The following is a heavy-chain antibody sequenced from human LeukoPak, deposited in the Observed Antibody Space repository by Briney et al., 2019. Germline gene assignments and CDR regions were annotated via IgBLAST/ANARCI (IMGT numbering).Heavy chain of an antibody. D-gene: IGHD3-22*01. CDR2: IYYSGST. V-gene: IGHV4-39*01. Sequence: SETLSLTCTVSGGSISSSSYYWGWIRQPPGKGLEWIGSIYYSGSTYYNPSLKGRVTISVDTSKNQFSLKLSSVTAADTAVYYCARGPFRSGGYSFSFFDLWGRGILVTVSS. J-gene: IGHJ2*01. CDR1: GGSISSSSYY. CDR3: ARGPFRSGGYSFSFFDL.